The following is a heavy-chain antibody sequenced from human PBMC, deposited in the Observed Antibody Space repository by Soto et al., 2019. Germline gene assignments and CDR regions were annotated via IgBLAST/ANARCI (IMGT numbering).Heavy chain of an antibody. CDR1: GFTFSSYA. CDR3: AKDVVGYCSGGSCNLWDY. CDR2: ISGSGGST. J-gene: IGHJ4*02. Sequence: GGSLRLSCAASGFTFSSYAMSWVRQAPGKGLEWVSAISGSGGSTYYADSVKGRFTISRDNSKNTLYLQMNSLRAEDTAVYYCAKDVVGYCSGGSCNLWDYWGQGTLVTVSS. D-gene: IGHD2-15*01. V-gene: IGHV3-23*01.